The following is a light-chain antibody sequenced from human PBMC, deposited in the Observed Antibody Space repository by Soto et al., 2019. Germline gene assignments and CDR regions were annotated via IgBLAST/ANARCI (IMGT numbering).Light chain of an antibody. J-gene: IGKJ5*01. CDR1: QSVTSR. CDR3: QQYGASPFT. CDR2: RAS. Sequence: EVVLTQAPGTLSLSPGERATLSCRASQSVTSRVAWYQHKPGQAPRLLISRASSRATGIPNRFSGSGSGTDFTLTISRLAPEDFSLYYCQQYGASPFTFGKATRLEIK. V-gene: IGKV3-20*01.